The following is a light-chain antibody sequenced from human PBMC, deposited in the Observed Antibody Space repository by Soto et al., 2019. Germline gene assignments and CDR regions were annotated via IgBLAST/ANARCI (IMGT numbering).Light chain of an antibody. V-gene: IGKV3-11*01. CDR3: QQLSNWPLIS. Sequence: IRLKHSPPRMISKPGERATLSCRASQTVSSSLAWYQQKTGQAPRLLIYDASNRATGIPARFSGSGSGTDFTLTISSLEPEDFAVYYCQQLSNWPLISFCQVTRLEIK. CDR1: QTVSSS. CDR2: DAS. J-gene: IGKJ5*01.